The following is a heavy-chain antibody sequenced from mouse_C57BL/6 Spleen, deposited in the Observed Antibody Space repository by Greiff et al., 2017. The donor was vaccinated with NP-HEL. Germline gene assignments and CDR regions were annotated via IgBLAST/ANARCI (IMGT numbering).Heavy chain of an antibody. J-gene: IGHJ1*03. CDR1: GYTFTGYW. Sequence: VQLQESGAELMKPGASVKLSCKATGYTFTGYWIEWVKQRPGHGLEWIGEILPGSSSTNYNEKFKGKATFTADTSSNTAYMQLSSLTTEDSAIYYCARGLLGAWYFEVWGTGTTVTVSS. CDR3: ARGLLGAWYFEV. D-gene: IGHD2-10*01. V-gene: IGHV1-9*01. CDR2: ILPGSSST.